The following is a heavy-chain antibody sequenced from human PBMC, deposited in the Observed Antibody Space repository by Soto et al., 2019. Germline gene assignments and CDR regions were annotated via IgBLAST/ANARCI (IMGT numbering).Heavy chain of an antibody. D-gene: IGHD2-8*01. CDR1: GGSVSSGSYY. CDR2: IYYSGST. J-gene: IGHJ4*02. Sequence: QVQLQESGPGLVKPSETLSLTCTVSGGSVSSGSYYWSWIRQPPGKGLEWIGYIYYSGSTNYNPSLKSRVTISVDTSKNQFSLKLSSVTAADTAVYYCARGVPLGEWPHFDYWGQGTLVTVSS. V-gene: IGHV4-61*01. CDR3: ARGVPLGEWPHFDY.